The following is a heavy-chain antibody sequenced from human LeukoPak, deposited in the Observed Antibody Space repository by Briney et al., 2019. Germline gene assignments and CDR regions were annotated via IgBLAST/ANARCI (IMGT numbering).Heavy chain of an antibody. V-gene: IGHV4-61*02. Sequence: SETLSLTCTVSGGSISSGSYYWSWIRQPAGKGLEWIGRIYTSGSTNYSPSLKSRVTISVDTSKNQFSLKLSSVTAADTAVYYCARDKLWFGELYYFDYWGQGTLVTVSS. CDR2: IYTSGST. CDR1: GGSISSGSYY. CDR3: ARDKLWFGELYYFDY. D-gene: IGHD3-10*01. J-gene: IGHJ4*02.